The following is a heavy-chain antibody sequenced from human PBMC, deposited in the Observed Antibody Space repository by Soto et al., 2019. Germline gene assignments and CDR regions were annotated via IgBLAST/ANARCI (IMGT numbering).Heavy chain of an antibody. CDR1: GFPFTSYG. Sequence: QVQLVESGGGVVQPGRSLRLSCAASGFPFTSYGMHWVREGPDKGLAWVAIISYDGSDKYYADSVKGRFTISRDNSKNTLYLQMNSLRHEDTALYYCVGGQYYFDYRGQGTLVIVSS. D-gene: IGHD3-10*01. J-gene: IGHJ4*02. CDR2: ISYDGSDK. V-gene: IGHV3-30*03. CDR3: VGGQYYFDY.